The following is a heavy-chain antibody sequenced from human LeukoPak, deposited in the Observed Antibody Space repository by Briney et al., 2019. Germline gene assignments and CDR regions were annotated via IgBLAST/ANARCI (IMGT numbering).Heavy chain of an antibody. CDR3: AGAHDSSSYGY. D-gene: IGHD6-6*01. V-gene: IGHV4-59*01. J-gene: IGHJ4*02. Sequence: SETLSLTCTVSGGSISSYYWSWIRQPPGKGLEWIGYIYYSGSTNYNPSLKSRVTISVDTSKNQFSLKLSSVTAADTAVYYCAGAHDSSSYGYWGQGTLVTVSS. CDR1: GGSISSYY. CDR2: IYYSGST.